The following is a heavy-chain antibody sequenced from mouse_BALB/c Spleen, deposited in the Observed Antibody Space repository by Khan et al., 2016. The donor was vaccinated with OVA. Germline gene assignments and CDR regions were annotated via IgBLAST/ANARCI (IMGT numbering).Heavy chain of an antibody. Sequence: EVQLQESGPGLVKPSQSLSLTCTVTGYSITSDYAWNWIRQFPGNKLEWMGYISSTGSTSYNPSLKSRISINRATSKNQFFLQLKSVTTEDTATYYCARSLYYSYGYALDCWGRGTSVTVSS. J-gene: IGHJ4*01. D-gene: IGHD2-14*01. V-gene: IGHV3-2*02. CDR2: ISSTGST. CDR3: ARSLYYSYGYALDC. CDR1: GYSITSDYA.